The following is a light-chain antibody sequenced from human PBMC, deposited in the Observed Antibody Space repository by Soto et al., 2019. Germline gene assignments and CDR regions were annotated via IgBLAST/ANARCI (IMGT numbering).Light chain of an antibody. J-gene: IGKJ2*01. CDR1: QSISSY. CDR3: QQSDSTPPS. CDR2: AAS. Sequence: DIQMTQSPSSLSPSVGDRVTITCRASQSISSYLNWYQQKPGKAPKLLIYAASSLHSGVPSRFSGSGSGTDFTHTISRQQPKDVATYYWQQSDSTPPSFGQGTKLEIK. V-gene: IGKV1-39*01.